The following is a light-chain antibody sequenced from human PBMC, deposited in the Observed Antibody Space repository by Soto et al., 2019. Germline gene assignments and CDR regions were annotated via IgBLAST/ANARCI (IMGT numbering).Light chain of an antibody. CDR1: QSVSSD. Sequence: VVTQSPATLSVFPGETATLSCRASQSVSSDLAWYQQRPGQAPRLLIYGASTRATGIPARFRGSGSGTEFRPPTGSPQSEDFATNCCQQDNPGQPKMAFGRGTKVEIK. CDR3: QQDNPGQPKMA. J-gene: IGKJ1*01. V-gene: IGKV3-15*01. CDR2: GAS.